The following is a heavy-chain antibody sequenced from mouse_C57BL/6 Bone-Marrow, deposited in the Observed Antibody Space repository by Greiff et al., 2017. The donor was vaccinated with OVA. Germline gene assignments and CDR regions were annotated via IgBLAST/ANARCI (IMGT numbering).Heavy chain of an antibody. CDR3: ARPRPFYYAMDY. Sequence: QVQLQQPGAELVRPGSSVKLSCKASGYTFTSYWMHWVKQRPIQGLEWIGNIDPSDSETHYNQKFKDKATLTVDKSSSTAYMQLSSLTSEDSAVYYCARPRPFYYAMDYWGQGTSVTVSS. CDR2: IDPSDSET. V-gene: IGHV1-52*01. J-gene: IGHJ4*01. CDR1: GYTFTSYW.